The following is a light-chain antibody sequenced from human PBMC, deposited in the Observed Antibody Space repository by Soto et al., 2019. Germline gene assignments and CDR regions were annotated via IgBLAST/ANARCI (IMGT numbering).Light chain of an antibody. CDR1: SSNIGAGYD. CDR3: KSYDRRLSAYV. Sequence: QSALTQPPSVSGAPGQRATISCTGSSSNIGAGYDVHWYLQVPGTAPKLLVYTHNNRPSGVPDRFSGSTSGTSASLAITGIQSEDEADYYCKSYDRRLSAYVFGTGTKVTV. J-gene: IGLJ1*01. V-gene: IGLV1-40*01. CDR2: THN.